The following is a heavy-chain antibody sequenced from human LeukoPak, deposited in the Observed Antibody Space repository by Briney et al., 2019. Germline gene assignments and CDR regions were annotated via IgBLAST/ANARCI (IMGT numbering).Heavy chain of an antibody. CDR3: ATEEYSRFGEFQFDY. V-gene: IGHV1-24*01. CDR1: GYTLTELS. J-gene: IGHJ4*02. D-gene: IGHD3-10*01. Sequence: ASVKVSCKVSGYTLTELSMHWVRQAPGKGLEWMGGFDPEDGETIYAQKFQGRVTMTEDTSTDTAYMELSSLRSEDTAVYYCATEEYSRFGEFQFDYWGQGTLVTVSS. CDR2: FDPEDGET.